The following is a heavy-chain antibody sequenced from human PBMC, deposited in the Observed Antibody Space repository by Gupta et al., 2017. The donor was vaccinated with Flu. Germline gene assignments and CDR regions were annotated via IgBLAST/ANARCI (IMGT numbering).Heavy chain of an antibody. CDR1: GATFSIHS. V-gene: IGHV1-69*01. J-gene: IGHJ4*02. CDR2: IIPIFGAA. Sequence: QVPLEQSGAEVKKPGSSVKVSCKASGATFSIHSITWVRQAPGQGLEWMGGIIPIFGAAKNAQKFQGRVTITADDSTSTGFLELSSLRSEDTAVYYCARGNYSGYDTFHFWGQGTLITVSS. CDR3: ARGNYSGYDTFHF. D-gene: IGHD5-12*01.